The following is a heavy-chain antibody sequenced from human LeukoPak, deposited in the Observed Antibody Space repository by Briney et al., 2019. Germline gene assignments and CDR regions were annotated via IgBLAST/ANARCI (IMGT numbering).Heavy chain of an antibody. CDR1: GVSISSGDYY. V-gene: IGHV4-30-4*01. D-gene: IGHD2-21*01. CDR3: ARDLWGGNYFDY. J-gene: IGHJ4*02. CDR2: IYYSGST. Sequence: SQTLSLTCTVSGVSISSGDYYWSWIRQPPGKGLEWIVYIYYSGSTYYNPSLKSRVTISVDTSKNQFSLKLSSVTAAERAVYYCARDLWGGNYFDYWGQGTLVTVSS.